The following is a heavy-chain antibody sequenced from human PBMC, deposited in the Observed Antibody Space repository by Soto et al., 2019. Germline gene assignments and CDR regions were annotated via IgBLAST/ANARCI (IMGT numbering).Heavy chain of an antibody. V-gene: IGHV4-30-4*01. CDR1: GGSISSGDYY. CDR2: IYYSGST. J-gene: IGHJ4*02. Sequence: QVQLQESGPGLVKPSQTLSLTCTVSGGSISSGDYYWSWIRQPPGKGLEWIGYIYYSGSTYYNPSLKSRVTISVDTSKIQFSLKVSSVTAADTAVYYCDRDRGGGSSGCRTYYFDYWGQGTLVTVSS. CDR3: DRDRGGGSSGCRTYYFDY. D-gene: IGHD1-26*01.